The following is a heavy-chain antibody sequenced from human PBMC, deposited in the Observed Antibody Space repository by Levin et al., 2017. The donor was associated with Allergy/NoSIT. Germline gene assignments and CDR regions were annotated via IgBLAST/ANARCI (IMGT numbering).Heavy chain of an antibody. CDR2: IGTAGDT. J-gene: IGHJ6*02. CDR1: GFTFSSYD. CDR3: ARGETVAGTSGGMDV. V-gene: IGHV3-13*01. D-gene: IGHD6-19*01. Sequence: GESLKISCAASGFTFSSYDMHWVRQATGKGLEWVSAIGTAGDTYYPGSVKGRFTISRENAKNSLYLQMNSLRAGDTAVYYCARGETVAGTSGGMDVWGQGTTVTVSS.